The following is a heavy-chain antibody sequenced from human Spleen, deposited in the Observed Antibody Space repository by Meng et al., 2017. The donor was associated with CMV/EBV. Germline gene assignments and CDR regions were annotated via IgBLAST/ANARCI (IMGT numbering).Heavy chain of an antibody. CDR1: GGSISSGDYW. CDR3: ARDIVGAKVLDY. V-gene: IGHV4-61*08. CDR2: IYYSGST. D-gene: IGHD1-26*01. Sequence: GSLRLSCTVSGGSISSGDYWWTWIRQPPGKGLEWIGYIYYSGSTNYNPSLKSRVTISVDTSKNQFSLKLSSVTAADTAVYYCARDIVGAKVLDYWGQGTLVTVSS. J-gene: IGHJ4*02.